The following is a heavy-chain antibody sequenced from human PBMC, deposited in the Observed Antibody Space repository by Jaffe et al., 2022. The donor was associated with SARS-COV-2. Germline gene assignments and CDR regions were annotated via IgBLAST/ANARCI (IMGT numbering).Heavy chain of an antibody. J-gene: IGHJ3*02. V-gene: IGHV3-9*01. D-gene: IGHD6-13*01. Sequence: EVQLVESGGGLVQPGRSLRLSCAASGFTFDDYAMHWVRQAPGKGLEWVSGISWNSGSIGYADSVKGRFTISRDNAKNSLYLQMNSLRAEDTALYYCAKDGARYSSSWYYAFDIWGQGTMVTVSS. CDR2: ISWNSGSI. CDR1: GFTFDDYA. CDR3: AKDGARYSSSWYYAFDI.